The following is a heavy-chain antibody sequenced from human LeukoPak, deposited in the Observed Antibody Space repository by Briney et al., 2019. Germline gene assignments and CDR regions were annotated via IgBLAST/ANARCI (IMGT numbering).Heavy chain of an antibody. CDR3: ARGLVEMGPRMDV. D-gene: IGHD5-24*01. J-gene: IGHJ6*02. CDR2: IYYSGST. CDR1: GGXISSYY. Sequence: SETLSLTCTVSGGXISSYYCSWIRQPPGKGLEWIGYIYYSGSTNYNPSLKSRVTISVDTSKNQFSLKLSSVTAADTAVYYCARGLVEMGPRMDVWGQGTTVTVSS. V-gene: IGHV4-59*01.